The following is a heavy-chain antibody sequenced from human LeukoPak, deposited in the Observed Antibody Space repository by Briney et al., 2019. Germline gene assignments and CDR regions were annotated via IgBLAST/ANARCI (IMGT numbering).Heavy chain of an antibody. Sequence: ASVKVSCKASGYTFTSYAMNWVRQAPGQGLEWMGWMNPNSGNTGYAQKFQGRVTMTRNTSISTAYMELSSLRSEDTAVYYCARSHSSSTSWLTGYYYYYYGMDVWGQGTTVTVSS. CDR1: GYTFTSYA. CDR3: ARSHSSSTSWLTGYYYYYYGMDV. CDR2: MNPNSGNT. D-gene: IGHD2-2*01. V-gene: IGHV1-8*02. J-gene: IGHJ6*02.